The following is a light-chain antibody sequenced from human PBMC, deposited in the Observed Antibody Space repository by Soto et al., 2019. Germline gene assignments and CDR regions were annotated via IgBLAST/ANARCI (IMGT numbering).Light chain of an antibody. J-gene: IGKJ1*01. Sequence: DIQLTQSPSFLSASVGDRVTITCRASQAINIFLAWFQQKPGKAPNLLISAASTLQSGVPSRFSGSGSETEFTLTISSLQPDDFATYYCQHYNSYSEAFGQGTKVDIK. CDR1: QAINIF. V-gene: IGKV1-9*01. CDR3: QHYNSYSEA. CDR2: AAS.